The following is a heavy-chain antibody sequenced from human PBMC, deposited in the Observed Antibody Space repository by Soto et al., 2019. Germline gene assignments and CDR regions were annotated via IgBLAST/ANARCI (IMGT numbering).Heavy chain of an antibody. J-gene: IGHJ4*02. D-gene: IGHD2-2*02. V-gene: IGHV4-39*01. CDR3: ARGYCSSTNCHTFDY. CDR2: IYYNGIT. Sequence: SETLSLTCTVSGGSISASDDYWGWIRQPPGKGLQWVGNIYYNGITYYSPSLTSRVTISVDTSKTQFSLTLSSVTAAETAVYYCARGYCSSTNCHTFDYWGQGIPVTVSS. CDR1: GGSISASDDY.